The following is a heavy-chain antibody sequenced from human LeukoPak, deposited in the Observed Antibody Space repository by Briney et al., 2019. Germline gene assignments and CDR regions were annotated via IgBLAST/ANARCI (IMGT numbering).Heavy chain of an antibody. CDR3: ARVSGSYNEGYYFDY. Sequence: PGGSLRLSCAASGFTFSSYSMNWVRQAPGKGLEWVSSISSSSSYIYYADSVKGRFTISRDNAKNSLYLQMNSLRAEDTAVYYCARVSGSYNEGYYFDYWGQGTLVTVSS. V-gene: IGHV3-21*01. CDR1: GFTFSSYS. CDR2: ISSSSSYI. J-gene: IGHJ4*02. D-gene: IGHD1-26*01.